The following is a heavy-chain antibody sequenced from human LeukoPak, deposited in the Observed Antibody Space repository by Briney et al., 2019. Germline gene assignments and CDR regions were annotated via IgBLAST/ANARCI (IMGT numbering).Heavy chain of an antibody. Sequence: PSETLSLTCTVSGGSISRYYGSWIRQPAGKGLECFGRIYPTVSTNYNPSLTRLVPISVDKSKNQFSLKLSSVTAADTAVYYCARDPIFGVALDYWGQGTLVTVSS. CDR3: ARDPIFGVALDY. CDR2: IYPTVST. D-gene: IGHD3-3*01. CDR1: GGSISRYY. V-gene: IGHV4-4*07. J-gene: IGHJ4*02.